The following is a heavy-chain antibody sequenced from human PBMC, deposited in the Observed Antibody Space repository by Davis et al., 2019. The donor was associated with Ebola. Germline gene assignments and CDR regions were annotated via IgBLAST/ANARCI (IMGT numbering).Heavy chain of an antibody. CDR3: ARESIAARRTYYGMDV. V-gene: IGHV1-2*04. Sequence: ASVKVSCKASGYTFTGYYMHWVRQAPGQGLEWMGWINPNSGGTNYAQKFQGWVTMTRDTSISTAYMELSRRRSDDTAVYYCARESIAARRTYYGMDVWGQGTTVTVSS. CDR2: INPNSGGT. D-gene: IGHD6-6*01. J-gene: IGHJ6*02. CDR1: GYTFTGYY.